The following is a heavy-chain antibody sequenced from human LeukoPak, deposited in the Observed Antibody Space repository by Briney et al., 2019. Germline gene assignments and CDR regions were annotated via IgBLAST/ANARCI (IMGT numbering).Heavy chain of an antibody. D-gene: IGHD4-23*01. CDR1: GGSFSSYA. Sequence: SVKVSCKASGGSFSSYAISWVRQAPGQGLEWMGGIIPIFGTANFAQKFQGRVTITTDESTSTAYMELSSLTSEDTAVYYCATELRWKDHWGQGTLVTVSS. CDR2: IIPIFGTA. J-gene: IGHJ4*02. V-gene: IGHV1-69*05. CDR3: ATELRWKDH.